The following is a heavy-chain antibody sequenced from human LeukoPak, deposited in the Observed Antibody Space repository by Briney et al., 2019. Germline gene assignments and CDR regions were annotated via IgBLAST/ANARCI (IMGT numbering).Heavy chain of an antibody. D-gene: IGHD3-10*01. CDR3: ARVGSYGSGSYPNDFDY. V-gene: IGHV1-69*06. CDR1: GGTFSSYA. CDR2: IIPIFGTA. Sequence: SVKVSCKASGGTFSSYAISWVRQAPGQGLEWMGGIIPIFGTANYAQKFQGRVTITADKSTSTAYMELSSLRSEDTAVYYCARVGSYGSGSYPNDFDYWGQGTLVTVSS. J-gene: IGHJ4*02.